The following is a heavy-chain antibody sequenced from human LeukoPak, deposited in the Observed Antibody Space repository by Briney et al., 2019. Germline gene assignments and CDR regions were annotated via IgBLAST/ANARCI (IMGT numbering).Heavy chain of an antibody. D-gene: IGHD1-26*01. CDR1: GGSISSSSYY. CDR3: ARHPRWELHD. CDR2: IYYSGST. J-gene: IGHJ4*02. Sequence: PSETLSLTCTVPGGSISSSSYYWGWIRQPPGKGLEWIGSIYYSGSTYYNPSLKSRVTISVDTSKNQFSLKLSSVTAADTAVYYCARHPRWELHDWGQGTLVTVSS. V-gene: IGHV4-39*01.